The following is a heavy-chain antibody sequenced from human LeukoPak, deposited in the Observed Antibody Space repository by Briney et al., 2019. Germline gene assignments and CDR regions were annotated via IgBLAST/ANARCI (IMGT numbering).Heavy chain of an antibody. J-gene: IGHJ6*03. CDR1: GGSVSSYY. V-gene: IGHV4-59*02. CDR3: ARVLNYYDSSGYYDDHYYYYYMDV. Sequence: PSETLSLTCTVSGGSVSSYYWSWIRQPPGKGLEWIGYIYYSGSTNYNPSLKSRVTISVDTSKNQFSLKLSSVTAADTAVYYCARVLNYYDSSGYYDDHYYYYYMDVWGKGTTVTVSS. CDR2: IYYSGST. D-gene: IGHD3-22*01.